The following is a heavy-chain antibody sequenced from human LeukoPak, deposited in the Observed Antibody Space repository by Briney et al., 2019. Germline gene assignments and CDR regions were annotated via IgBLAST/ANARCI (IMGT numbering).Heavy chain of an antibody. CDR1: GFTFSSYS. J-gene: IGHJ4*02. D-gene: IGHD6-13*01. CDR3: AKFIAAPFYFDY. Sequence: AGGSLRLSCAASGFTFSSYSMNWVRQAPGKGLEWVSSISSSSSYIYYADSVKGRFTISRDNAKNSLYLQMNSLRAEDTAVYYCAKFIAAPFYFDYWGQGALVTVSS. CDR2: ISSSSSYI. V-gene: IGHV3-21*01.